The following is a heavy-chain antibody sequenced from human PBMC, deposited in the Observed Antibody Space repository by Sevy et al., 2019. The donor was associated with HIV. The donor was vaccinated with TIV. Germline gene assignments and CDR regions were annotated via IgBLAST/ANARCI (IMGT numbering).Heavy chain of an antibody. CDR2: LSFGCGKI. CDR3: ARAGCSRPHDY. D-gene: IGHD3-10*01. Sequence: GGSLRLSCAASGFAFYEYSMSWIRQAPGKGLEWVATLSFGCGKINYAYSVKGRFTITRDNSKNSFYLQMDNLRVEDTALYYCARAGCSRPHDYWGQGTRVSVSS. CDR1: GFAFYEYS. J-gene: IGHJ4*02. V-gene: IGHV3-23*01.